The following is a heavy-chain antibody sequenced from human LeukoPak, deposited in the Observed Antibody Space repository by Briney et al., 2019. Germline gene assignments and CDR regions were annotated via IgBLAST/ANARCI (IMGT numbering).Heavy chain of an antibody. CDR3: ARRASQYYYGSGPYYYFDY. CDR1: GGSISSGSYY. D-gene: IGHD3-10*01. Sequence: SETLSLTCTVSGGSISSGSYYWSWIRQPPGKGLEWIGEINHSGSTNYNPSLKSRVTISVDTSKNQFSLKLSSVTAADTAVYYCARRASQYYYGSGPYYYFDYWGQGTLVTVSS. J-gene: IGHJ4*02. V-gene: IGHV4-39*07. CDR2: INHSGST.